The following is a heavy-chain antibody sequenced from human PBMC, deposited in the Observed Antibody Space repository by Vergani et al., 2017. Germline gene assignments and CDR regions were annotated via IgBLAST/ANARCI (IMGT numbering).Heavy chain of an antibody. J-gene: IGHJ4*02. CDR1: GFTVSSND. D-gene: IGHD2-8*01. Sequence: EVQLVESGGNLIQPGGSLRLSCAASGFTVSSNDMSWVRQAPGKGLEWVSIIYNGGSTYYADSVKGRFTISRDNSKNTLYLQMNSLRAEDTAVYYCARDLCTNGVCYAFDYWGQGTLVTVSS. CDR2: IYNGGST. V-gene: IGHV3-53*01. CDR3: ARDLCTNGVCYAFDY.